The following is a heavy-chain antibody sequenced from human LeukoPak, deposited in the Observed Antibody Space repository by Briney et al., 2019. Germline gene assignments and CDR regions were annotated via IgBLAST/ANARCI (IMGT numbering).Heavy chain of an antibody. CDR2: ISWNSGSI. Sequence: GGSLRLSCAASGFTFDDYAMHWVRQAPGKGLEWVTGISWNSGSIGYADPVKGRFTISRDNAKNSLYQQMNSLRAEDTALYYCATDHLWFGEEAFDIWGQGTMVTVSS. V-gene: IGHV3-9*01. CDR3: ATDHLWFGEEAFDI. D-gene: IGHD3-10*01. J-gene: IGHJ3*02. CDR1: GFTFDDYA.